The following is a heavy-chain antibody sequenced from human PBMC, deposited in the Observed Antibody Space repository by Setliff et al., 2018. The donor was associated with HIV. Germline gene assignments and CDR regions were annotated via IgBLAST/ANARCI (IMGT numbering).Heavy chain of an antibody. V-gene: IGHV1-69*06. CDR2: IIPIFDTT. CDR3: ARGATRRLDEDYYDSGGSLIHDAFEM. J-gene: IGHJ3*02. D-gene: IGHD3-22*01. Sequence: SVKVSCKASGDTFSNYAFSWVRQAPGQGLEWMGRIIPIFDTTNYAQKFQGRVTITADKSTGTAYMELSSLRSEDTAMYYCARGATRRLDEDYYDSGGSLIHDAFEMRGQGTLVTVSS. CDR1: GDTFSNYA.